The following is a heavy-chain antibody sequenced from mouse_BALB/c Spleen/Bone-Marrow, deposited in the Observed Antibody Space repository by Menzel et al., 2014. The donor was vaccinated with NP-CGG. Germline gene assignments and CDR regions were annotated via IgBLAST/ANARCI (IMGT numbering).Heavy chain of an antibody. Sequence: DVHLVESGGGLVQPGGSLRLSCATSGFTFTDYYMNWVRQPPGKALEWLGFIRNKANGYTTEYSASVKSRFTISRDNSQSILYLQMNTLRADDSATYYCARDKGRVFFDYWGQGTTLTVSS. CDR3: ARDKGRVFFDY. CDR1: GFTFTDYY. CDR2: IRNKANGYTT. J-gene: IGHJ2*01. V-gene: IGHV7-3*02.